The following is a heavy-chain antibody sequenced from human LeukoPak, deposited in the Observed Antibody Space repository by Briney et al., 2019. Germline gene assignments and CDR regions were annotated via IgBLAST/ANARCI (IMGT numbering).Heavy chain of an antibody. J-gene: IGHJ3*02. CDR3: ARETGEGAFDT. Sequence: GASVKVSCKASGGTFSSYAISWVRQAPGQGLEWMGGIIPIFGTANYAQNLQGRVTITTDESTSTAYMELGSLRSEDTAVYYCARETGEGAFDTWGQGTMVTVSS. CDR1: GGTFSSYA. D-gene: IGHD7-27*01. CDR2: IIPIFGTA. V-gene: IGHV1-69*05.